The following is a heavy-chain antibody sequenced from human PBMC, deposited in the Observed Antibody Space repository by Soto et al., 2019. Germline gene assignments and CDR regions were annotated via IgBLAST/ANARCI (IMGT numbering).Heavy chain of an antibody. V-gene: IGHV4-59*01. CDR3: ARDYGDYSFFFDF. CDR1: GGSITTYQ. CDR2: YSGFT. Sequence: LSLTCTVSGGSITTYQWSRIRQPPGKGLEWIGGYSGFTDYNPSLESRATISVDHSKNQFSLTLRSVTAADSAVYYCARDYGDYSFFFDFWGQGALVTVSS. D-gene: IGHD4-17*01. J-gene: IGHJ4*02.